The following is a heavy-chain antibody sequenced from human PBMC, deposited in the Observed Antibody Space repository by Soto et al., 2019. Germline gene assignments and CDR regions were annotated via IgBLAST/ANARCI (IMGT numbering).Heavy chain of an antibody. CDR2: MNPNSGNT. CDR3: ARAPLPDYDFWSCYYYYYGMDV. CDR1: GYTFTSYD. D-gene: IGHD3-3*01. Sequence: ASVKVSCKASGYTFTSYDINWVRQATGQGLEWMGWMNPNSGNTGYAQKFQGRVTMTRNTSISTAYMELSSLRSEDTAVYYCARAPLPDYDFWSCYYYYYGMDVWGQGTTVTVSS. V-gene: IGHV1-8*01. J-gene: IGHJ6*02.